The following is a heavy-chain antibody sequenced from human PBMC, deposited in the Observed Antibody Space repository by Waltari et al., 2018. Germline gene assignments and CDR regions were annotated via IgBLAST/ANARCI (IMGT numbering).Heavy chain of an antibody. CDR3: AKREIGYAFDI. CDR1: GGTFGTYA. D-gene: IGHD1-26*01. CDR2: VIPIFGTP. Sequence: VQLVQSGAEVKQPGASVKVSCKASGGTFGTYASTWVRQAPGQGLEWMGGVIPIFGTPNYAPKFQGRVTVSADPSTSTAYLEVRRLISEDTAVYYCAKREIGYAFDIWGHGTMVTVSS. V-gene: IGHV1-69*12. J-gene: IGHJ3*02.